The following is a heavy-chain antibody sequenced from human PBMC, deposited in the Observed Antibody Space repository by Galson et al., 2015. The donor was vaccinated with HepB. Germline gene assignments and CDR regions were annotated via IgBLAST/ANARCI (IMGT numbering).Heavy chain of an antibody. D-gene: IGHD1-26*01. CDR3: TREGATLSFDY. V-gene: IGHV3-49*04. CDR1: GFTFGDYA. Sequence: SLRLSCAASGFTFGDYAMSWVRQAPGKGLEWVGFIRSKAYGGTTEYAASVKGRFTISRDDSKSIAYLQMNSLKTEDTAVYYCTREGATLSFDYWGQGTLVTVSS. J-gene: IGHJ4*02. CDR2: IRSKAYGGTT.